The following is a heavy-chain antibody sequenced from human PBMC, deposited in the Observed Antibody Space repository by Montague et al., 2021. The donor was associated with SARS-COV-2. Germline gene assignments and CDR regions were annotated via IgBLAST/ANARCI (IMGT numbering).Heavy chain of an antibody. Sequence: SETLSLTCSVSGASIATYYWNWIRKAPGKGLEWISYIFHCGHNNXNTFLWSRVAISIYTSRAPFSLTLTSITAADTAVYYFARQPYFASAYYFDYWGLGTLVTVSS. J-gene: IGHJ4*02. CDR2: IFHCGHN. D-gene: IGHD3-10*01. CDR3: ARQPYFASAYYFDY. V-gene: IGHV4-59*01. CDR1: GASIATYY.